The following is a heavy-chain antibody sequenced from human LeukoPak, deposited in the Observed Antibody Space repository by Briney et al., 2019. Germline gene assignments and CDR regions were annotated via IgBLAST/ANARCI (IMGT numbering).Heavy chain of an antibody. V-gene: IGHV5-51*01. CDR2: TYPGDSDT. Sequence: GESLKISCKGSGYSFTNYCIGWVRQMPGKGLEYMGITYPGDSDTRYSPSFQGQVTISADKSTNTAYLQWSSLKASDTAMYYCARPESGSSHGYYTYWGQGTLVTVSS. CDR3: ARPESGSSHGYYTY. CDR1: GYSFTNYC. J-gene: IGHJ4*02. D-gene: IGHD5-18*01.